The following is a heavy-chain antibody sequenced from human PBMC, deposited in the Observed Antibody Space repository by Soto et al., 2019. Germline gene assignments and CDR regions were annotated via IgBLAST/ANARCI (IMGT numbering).Heavy chain of an antibody. J-gene: IGHJ6*02. V-gene: IGHV1-2*04. D-gene: IGHD6-19*01. CDR2: INPSNGDT. Sequence: QVPLVQSGAEVKKPGASVRVSCKASGYTFTGYYINWVRQAPGQGLEWMGWINPSNGDTNYAEKFQGWVTLTRDTSTSTAYMEVSRLRSNDTAVYYCAKDRGLVRSGWFYGMDVWGQGTTVTVSS. CDR1: GYTFTGYY. CDR3: AKDRGLVRSGWFYGMDV.